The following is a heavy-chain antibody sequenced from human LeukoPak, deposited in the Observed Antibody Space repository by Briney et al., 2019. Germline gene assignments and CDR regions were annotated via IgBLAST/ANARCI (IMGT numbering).Heavy chain of an antibody. Sequence: SETLSLTCAVSGGSFSGYYWSWIRQPPGKGLEWIGEINHSGSTNYNPSLKSRVTISVDTSKNQFSLKLSSVTAADTAVYYCARGPEHCSGGSCYSRVDYYYYGMDVWGKGTTVTVSS. J-gene: IGHJ6*04. CDR1: GGSFSGYY. D-gene: IGHD2-15*01. CDR3: ARGPEHCSGGSCYSRVDYYYYGMDV. CDR2: INHSGST. V-gene: IGHV4-34*01.